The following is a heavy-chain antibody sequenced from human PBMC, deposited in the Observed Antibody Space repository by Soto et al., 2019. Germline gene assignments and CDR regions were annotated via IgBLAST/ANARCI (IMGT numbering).Heavy chain of an antibody. J-gene: IGHJ5*02. CDR2: INHSGST. V-gene: IGHV4-34*01. CDR3: ARAGLYCSSTSCYWFDP. Sequence: SETLSITCAVYGGSFSGYYWSWIRQPPGKGLEWIGEINHSGSTNYNPSLKSRVTISVDTSKNQFSLKLSSVTAADTAVYYCARAGLYCSSTSCYWFDPWGQGTLVTVSS. D-gene: IGHD2-2*01. CDR1: GGSFSGYY.